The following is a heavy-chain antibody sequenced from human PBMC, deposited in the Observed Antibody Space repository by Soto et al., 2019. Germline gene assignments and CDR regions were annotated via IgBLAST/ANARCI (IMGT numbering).Heavy chain of an antibody. D-gene: IGHD2-15*01. V-gene: IGHV4-31*03. J-gene: IGHJ6*03. CDR1: GGSISSGGYY. Sequence: SETLSLTCTVSGGSISSGGYYWSWIRQHPGKGLEWIGYIYYSGSTYYNPSLKSRVTISVDTSKNQFSLKLSSVTAADTAVYYCARVACSGGSCYSSSAYYYYYYYMDVWGKGTTVTVSS. CDR3: ARVACSGGSCYSSSAYYYYYYYMDV. CDR2: IYYSGST.